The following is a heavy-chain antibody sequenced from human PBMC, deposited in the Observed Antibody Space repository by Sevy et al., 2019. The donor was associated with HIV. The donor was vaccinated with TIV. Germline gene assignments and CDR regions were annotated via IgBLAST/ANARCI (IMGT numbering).Heavy chain of an antibody. V-gene: IGHV3-33*01. D-gene: IGHD1-26*01. J-gene: IGHJ4*02. CDR3: AATATHLDY. CDR1: GFTFSNFG. CDR2: IWYEGSTT. Sequence: GGSLRLSCAASGFTFSNFGMHWVRQAPGKGLEWVAVIWYEGSTTYYADSVRGRFTISRDSSNNTLYLKMNSLRADDTAVYYGAATATHLDYSGQGTLVTVSS.